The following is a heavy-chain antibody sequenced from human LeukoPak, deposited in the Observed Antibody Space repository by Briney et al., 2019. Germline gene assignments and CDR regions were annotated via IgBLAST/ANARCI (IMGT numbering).Heavy chain of an antibody. J-gene: IGHJ4*02. CDR3: ARGRDYYDSSGYYPPYYFDY. D-gene: IGHD3-22*01. CDR2: INHSGST. Sequence: PSETLSLTCAVYGGSFSCYYWSWIRQPPGKGLEWIGEINHSGSTNYNPSLKSRVTISVDTSKNQFSLKLSSVTAADTAVYYCARGRDYYDSSGYYPPYYFDYWGQGTLVTVSS. CDR1: GGSFSCYY. V-gene: IGHV4-34*01.